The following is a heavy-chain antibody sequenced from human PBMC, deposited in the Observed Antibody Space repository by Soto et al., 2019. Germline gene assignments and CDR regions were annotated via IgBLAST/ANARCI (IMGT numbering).Heavy chain of an antibody. V-gene: IGHV3-23*01. CDR1: GFTFSSYA. D-gene: IGHD3-3*01. CDR2: ISGSGGST. Sequence: EVQLLESGGGLVQPGGSLRLSCAASGFTFSSYAMSWVRQAPGKGLEWVSAISGSGGSTYYADSVKGRFTISRDNSKNTLYLQMNSLRAEDTAVYYCAKSNSITIFGVVIIPSNRFDPWGQGTLVTVSS. J-gene: IGHJ5*02. CDR3: AKSNSITIFGVVIIPSNRFDP.